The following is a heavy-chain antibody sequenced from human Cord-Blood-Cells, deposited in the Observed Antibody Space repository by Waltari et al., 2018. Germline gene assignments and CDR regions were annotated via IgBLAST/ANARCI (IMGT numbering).Heavy chain of an antibody. CDR3: ARAQVVVVPAAIFHYYYGMDV. CDR1: GGTFSSYA. Sequence: QVQLVQSGAEVKKPGSSVKVSCKASGGTFSSYAISWVRQAPGQGLEWMGGIIPLFGTANYAQKFQGRVTSTADESTSTAYMELSSLRSEDTAVYYCARAQVVVVPAAIFHYYYGMDVWGQGTTVTVSS. V-gene: IGHV1-69*12. D-gene: IGHD2-2*01. CDR2: IIPLFGTA. J-gene: IGHJ6*02.